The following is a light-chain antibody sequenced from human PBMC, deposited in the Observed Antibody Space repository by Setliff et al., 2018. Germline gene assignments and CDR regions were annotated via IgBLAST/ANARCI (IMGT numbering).Light chain of an antibody. CDR2: GDS. CDR3: QSYDSRLSGYL. Sequence: QSALTQPPSVSGAPGQRVTISCTGRSSNIGAGYDVHWYQQLPGTAPKLLIYGDSNRPSGVPDRFSGSKSGSSASLAITGLQAEDEADYYCQSYDSRLSGYLFGTGTKVPS. CDR1: SSNIGAGYD. J-gene: IGLJ1*01. V-gene: IGLV1-40*01.